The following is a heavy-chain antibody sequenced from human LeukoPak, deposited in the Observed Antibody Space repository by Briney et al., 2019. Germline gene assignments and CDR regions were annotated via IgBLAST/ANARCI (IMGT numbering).Heavy chain of an antibody. CDR1: GFTFSSYA. V-gene: IGHV3-23*01. Sequence: GGSLRLSCAASGFTFSSYAMSWVRQAPGKGLEWVSAISGSGGSTYYPDSVKGRFTISRDNSKNTLYLQMNSLRAEDTAVYYCAKPGEQWLVRGFDYWGQGTLVAVSS. CDR3: AKPGEQWLVRGFDY. J-gene: IGHJ4*02. D-gene: IGHD6-19*01. CDR2: ISGSGGST.